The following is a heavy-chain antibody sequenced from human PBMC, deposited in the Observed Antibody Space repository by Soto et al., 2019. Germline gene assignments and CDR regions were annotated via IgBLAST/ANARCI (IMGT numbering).Heavy chain of an antibody. CDR2: IWYDGSNK. J-gene: IGHJ6*02. Sequence: LRLSCAASGFTFSSYGMHWVRQAPGKGLEWVAVIWYDGSNKYYADSVKGRFTISRDNSKNTLYLQMNSLRAEDTAVYYCARGTNYYYGMDVWGQGTTVTVSS. V-gene: IGHV3-33*01. CDR3: ARGTNYYYGMDV. CDR1: GFTFSSYG.